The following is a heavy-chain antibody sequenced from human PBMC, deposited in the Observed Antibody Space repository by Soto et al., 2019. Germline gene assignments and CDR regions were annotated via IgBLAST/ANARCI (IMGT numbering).Heavy chain of an antibody. V-gene: IGHV1-2*04. Sequence: GASVNFSCKASGYTFTGYYMHWVRQAPGQGLEWMGWINPNSGGTNYAQKFQGWVTMTRDTSISTAYMELSRLRSDDTAVYYCARDRSSSGGMDVWGQGTTVTVSS. CDR1: GYTFTGYY. CDR3: ARDRSSSGGMDV. J-gene: IGHJ6*02. D-gene: IGHD6-6*01. CDR2: INPNSGGT.